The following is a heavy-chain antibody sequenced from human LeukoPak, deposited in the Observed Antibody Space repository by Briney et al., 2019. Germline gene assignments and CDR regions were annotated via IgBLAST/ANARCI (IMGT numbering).Heavy chain of an antibody. Sequence: QSGGSLRLSCAASGFSFSTYAMSWVRRAPARGLEWVSSIRGNGDTFYADSVKGRFTLSRDDSRNTVYLQLNNLRVDDTAVYYCAKANWVSNADAVWWGQGTMVTVSS. CDR1: GFSFSTYA. CDR2: IRGNGDT. D-gene: IGHD1-1*01. V-gene: IGHV3-23*01. J-gene: IGHJ3*01. CDR3: AKANWVSNADAVW.